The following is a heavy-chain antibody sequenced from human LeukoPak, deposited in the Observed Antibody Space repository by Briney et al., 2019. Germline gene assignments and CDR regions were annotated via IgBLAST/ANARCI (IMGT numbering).Heavy chain of an antibody. CDR3: AKVPRADVTIFGRAVGYMDV. Sequence: GGSLRLSCAASGFTFSSYAMSWVRQAPGKGLEWVSAISGSGGSTYYADSVKGRFTISRDNSKNTLYLQMNSLRAEDTAVYYCAKVPRADVTIFGRAVGYMDVWGKGTTVTVSS. CDR2: ISGSGGST. J-gene: IGHJ6*03. V-gene: IGHV3-23*01. D-gene: IGHD3-3*01. CDR1: GFTFSSYA.